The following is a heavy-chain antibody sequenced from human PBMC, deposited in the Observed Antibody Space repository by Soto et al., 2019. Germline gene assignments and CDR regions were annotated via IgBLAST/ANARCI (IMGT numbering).Heavy chain of an antibody. V-gene: IGHV4-31*03. CDR2: IYYSGST. CDR3: ARTGNQGSSSGVGGRDWFDP. CDR1: GGSISSGGYY. D-gene: IGHD6-6*01. J-gene: IGHJ5*02. Sequence: QVQLQESGPGLVKPSQTLSLTCTVSGGSISSGGYYWSWIRQHPVKGLEWIGYIYYSGSTYYNPSLKSRVTISVDTSKNQFSLKLSSVTAADTAVYYCARTGNQGSSSGVGGRDWFDPWGQGTLVTVSS.